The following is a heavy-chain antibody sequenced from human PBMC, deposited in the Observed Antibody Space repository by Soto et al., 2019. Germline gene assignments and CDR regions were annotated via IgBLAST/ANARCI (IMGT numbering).Heavy chain of an antibody. Sequence: QVQLVQSGAEVKKPGSSVNVSCKASGGTFSSYAISWVRQAPGQGLEWMGGIIPIFGTANYAQKFQGRVTITADESTSTAYMELSSLRSEDTAVYYCARGLRPMGYSGYDSRYWGQGTLVTVSS. D-gene: IGHD5-12*01. V-gene: IGHV1-69*01. CDR3: ARGLRPMGYSGYDSRY. CDR1: GGTFSSYA. J-gene: IGHJ4*02. CDR2: IIPIFGTA.